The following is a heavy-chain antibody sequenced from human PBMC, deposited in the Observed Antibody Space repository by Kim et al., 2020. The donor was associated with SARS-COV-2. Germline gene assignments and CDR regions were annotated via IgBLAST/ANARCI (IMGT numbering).Heavy chain of an antibody. Sequence: NYAQKLQGRVTMTTDTSTSTAYMELRSLRSDDTAVYYCARVGYGGNLIHYWGQGTLVTVSS. V-gene: IGHV1-18*01. J-gene: IGHJ4*02. CDR3: ARVGYGGNLIHY. D-gene: IGHD4-17*01.